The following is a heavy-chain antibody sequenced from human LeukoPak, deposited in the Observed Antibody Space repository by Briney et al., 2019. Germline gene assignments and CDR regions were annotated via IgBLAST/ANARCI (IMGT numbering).Heavy chain of an antibody. D-gene: IGHD4-17*01. CDR1: GFTFSNAW. CDR3: ASGESLLPFDY. V-gene: IGHV3-53*01. J-gene: IGHJ4*02. CDR2: IYSGGST. Sequence: PGGSLRLSCAASGFTFSNAWMSWVRQAPGKGLEWVSVIYSGGSTYYADSVKGRFTISRDNSKNTLYLQMNSLRAEDTAVYYCASGESLLPFDYWGQGTLVTVSS.